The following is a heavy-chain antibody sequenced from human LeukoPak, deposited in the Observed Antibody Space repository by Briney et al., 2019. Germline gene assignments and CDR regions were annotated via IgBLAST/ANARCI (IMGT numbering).Heavy chain of an antibody. V-gene: IGHV3-9*01. D-gene: IGHD6-19*01. CDR2: ISWNSGSI. CDR1: EFTFSDYY. J-gene: IGHJ1*01. CDR3: AKGPSYTSGWSAEYFQH. Sequence: GGSLRLSCAASEFTFSDYYMSWLRQAPGKGLEWVSGISWNSGSIAYADSVKGRFTISRDNAKNSLYLQMNSLRAEGTAFYYCAKGPSYTSGWSAEYFQHWGQGTLVTVSS.